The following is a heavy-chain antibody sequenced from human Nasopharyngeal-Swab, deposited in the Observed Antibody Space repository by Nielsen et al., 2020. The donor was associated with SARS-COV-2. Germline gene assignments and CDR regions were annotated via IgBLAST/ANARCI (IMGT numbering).Heavy chain of an antibody. D-gene: IGHD3-22*01. Sequence: SETLSLTCTVSGGSISSGGYYWSWIRQHPGKGLEWIGYIYYSGSTYYNPSLKSRVTISVDKSKNQFSLKLSSVTAADTAVCYCARARITMIVVVDAFDIWGQGTMVTVSS. CDR2: IYYSGST. CDR1: GGSISSGGYY. J-gene: IGHJ3*02. CDR3: ARARITMIVVVDAFDI. V-gene: IGHV4-31*03.